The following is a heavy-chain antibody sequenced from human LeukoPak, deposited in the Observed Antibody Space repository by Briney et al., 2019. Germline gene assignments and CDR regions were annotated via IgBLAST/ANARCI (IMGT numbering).Heavy chain of an antibody. D-gene: IGHD4-17*01. Sequence: ASVKVSCKASGYTFTGYYMHWVRQAPGQGLEWMGWINPNSGGTNYAQKFQGRVTMTRDTSIGTAYMELSRLRSDDTAVYYCARAEGYGDYGPDYWGQGTLVTVSS. V-gene: IGHV1-2*02. CDR3: ARAEGYGDYGPDY. CDR1: GYTFTGYY. J-gene: IGHJ4*02. CDR2: INPNSGGT.